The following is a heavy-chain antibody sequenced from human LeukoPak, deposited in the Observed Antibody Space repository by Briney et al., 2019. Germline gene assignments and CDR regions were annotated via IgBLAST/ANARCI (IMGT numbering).Heavy chain of an antibody. CDR2: IIYSGST. Sequence: SETLSLTCTVSGGSINSNTFSWGWIRQSPGKGLEWIGDIIYSGSTYCNPSLKSRVTISIDTSKSLFSLNLTSVTAADTAVYYCAAVARGIFPYWGEGTPVTASS. D-gene: IGHD3-10*01. CDR3: AAVARGIFPY. V-gene: IGHV4-39*07. CDR1: GGSINSNTFS. J-gene: IGHJ4*02.